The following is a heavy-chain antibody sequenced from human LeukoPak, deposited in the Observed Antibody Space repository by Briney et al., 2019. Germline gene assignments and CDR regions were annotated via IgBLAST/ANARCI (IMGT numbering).Heavy chain of an antibody. D-gene: IGHD3-16*01. CDR2: INERATII. Sequence: GGSLRLSCAASGFTFSNYWMHWVRQAPGKGLEWVSRINERATIISYADSVKGRFTISRENARNTLYLQMNSLTAEDTAVYYCVRDLILVWTPGDNFDHWGQGTLVTVSS. CDR1: GFTFSNYW. V-gene: IGHV3-74*01. CDR3: VRDLILVWTPGDNFDH. J-gene: IGHJ4*02.